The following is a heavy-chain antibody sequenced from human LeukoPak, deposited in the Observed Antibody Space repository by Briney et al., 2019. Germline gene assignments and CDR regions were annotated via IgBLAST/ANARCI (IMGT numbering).Heavy chain of an antibody. V-gene: IGHV4-59*01. D-gene: IGHD6-19*01. CDR1: GGSISSYY. Sequence: SETLSLTCTVSGGSISSYYWSWIRQPPGKGLEWVGYIYYSGSTNYNPSLKSRVTISVDTSKNQFSLKLSSVAAADAAVYYCARGEYSSGWYYFDYWGQGTLVTVSS. J-gene: IGHJ4*02. CDR2: IYYSGST. CDR3: ARGEYSSGWYYFDY.